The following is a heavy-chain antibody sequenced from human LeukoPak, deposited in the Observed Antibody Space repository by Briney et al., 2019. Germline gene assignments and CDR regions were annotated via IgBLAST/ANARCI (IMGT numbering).Heavy chain of an antibody. CDR3: ARQGGYSGYDATDY. Sequence: SETLSLTCTVSGGSISSYYWSWIRQPPGKGLEWLGYIYYSGSTNYNPSLKSRVTISVDTSKNQFSLRMTSVTAADTAVYYCARQGGYSGYDATDYWGQGTLVTVSS. J-gene: IGHJ4*02. CDR2: IYYSGST. D-gene: IGHD5-12*01. V-gene: IGHV4-59*08. CDR1: GGSISSYY.